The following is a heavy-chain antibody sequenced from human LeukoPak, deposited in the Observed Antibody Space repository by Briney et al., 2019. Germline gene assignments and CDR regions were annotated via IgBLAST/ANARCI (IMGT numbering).Heavy chain of an antibody. D-gene: IGHD2/OR15-2a*01. CDR3: ASLSYYCYYGMDV. J-gene: IGHJ6*02. Sequence: GGSLRLSCAASGFTVSSNYMSWVRQAPGKGLEWVSVIYSGGSTYYADSVKGRFTISRDNSKNTLYLQMNSLRAEDTAVYYCASLSYYCYYGMDVWGQGTTVTVSS. CDR1: GFTVSSNY. CDR2: IYSGGST. V-gene: IGHV3-53*01.